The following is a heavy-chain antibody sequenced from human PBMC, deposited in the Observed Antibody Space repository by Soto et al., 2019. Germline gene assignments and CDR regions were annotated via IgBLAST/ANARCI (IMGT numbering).Heavy chain of an antibody. CDR1: GDSVSSGSHY. CDR2: IYSNEDT. V-gene: IGHV4-61*01. D-gene: IGHD2-21*02. CDR3: ARVFCGGDCSSRTHPSYFDS. J-gene: IGHJ4*02. Sequence: QVQLQESGPGLVKPSETLSLTCTVSGDSVSSGSHYWSWVRQPPGSGLEWVGDIYSNEDTNYNPPLLSRLTISVDPSKHQFSLNLTSVTAADTPLYYCARVFCGGDCSSRTHPSYFDSWGQGLLVIVSS.